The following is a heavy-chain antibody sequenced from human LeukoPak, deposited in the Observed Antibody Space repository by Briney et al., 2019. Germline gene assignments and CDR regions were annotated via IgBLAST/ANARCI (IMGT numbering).Heavy chain of an antibody. CDR1: GFTFSDYY. D-gene: IGHD1-26*01. J-gene: IGHJ6*03. V-gene: IGHV3-11*04. CDR3: ARDRGIVGTTGYYYMDV. Sequence: GGSLRLSCGASGFTFSDYYMSWIRQAPGKGLEWVSYIGSTIYYADSVKGRFTISRDNAKNSLYLQMNSLRAEDTAVYYCARDRGIVGTTGYYYMDVWGKGTTATVSS. CDR2: IGSTI.